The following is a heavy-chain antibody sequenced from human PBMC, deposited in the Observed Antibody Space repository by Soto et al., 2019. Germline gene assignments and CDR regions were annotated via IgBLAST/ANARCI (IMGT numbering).Heavy chain of an antibody. Sequence: PRLSCAASEFSFSSYAMHWIRQAPGKGLEWVAVISFDGNIIHYADSVKGRFIISRDNSKNTLYLQMHSLSGEDTAVYYCARTFDTITYYFDYWGQGTLVTVSS. V-gene: IGHV3-30-3*01. D-gene: IGHD3-9*01. CDR3: ARTFDTITYYFDY. CDR1: EFSFSSYA. J-gene: IGHJ4*02. CDR2: ISFDGNII.